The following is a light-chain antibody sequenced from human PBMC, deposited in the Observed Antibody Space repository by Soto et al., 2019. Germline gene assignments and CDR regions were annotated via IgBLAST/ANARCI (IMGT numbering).Light chain of an antibody. CDR3: LRGHTFPLT. CDR1: QDISDW. CDR2: DAT. J-gene: IGKJ4*01. V-gene: IGKV1-12*01. Sequence: DIQMTQSPSSVSASVGDRVTSTCRASQDISDWLAWHQKKPGKAPKLLIYDATTLHSCVPSRFSGSGSGTDFTITISSLQTADFATYYCLRGHTFPLTFGGGTKFEIK.